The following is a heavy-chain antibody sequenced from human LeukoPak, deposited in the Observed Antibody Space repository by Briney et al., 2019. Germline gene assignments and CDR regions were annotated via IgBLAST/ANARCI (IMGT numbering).Heavy chain of an antibody. J-gene: IGHJ3*02. D-gene: IGHD2-15*01. CDR1: GYTFTSYG. CDR3: ASPYCSGGTCYAHDAFDI. V-gene: IGHV1-18*01. CDR2: ISVYNGNT. Sequence: ASVKVSCKASGYTFTSYGISWVRQAPGQGLEWMGWISVYNGNTNYAQKLQGRVTMATDTSTSTAYMELRSLRSDDTAVYYCASPYCSGGTCYAHDAFDIWGQGTMVTVSS.